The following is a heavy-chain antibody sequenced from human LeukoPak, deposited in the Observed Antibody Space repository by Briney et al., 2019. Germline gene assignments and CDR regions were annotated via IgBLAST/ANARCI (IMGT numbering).Heavy chain of an antibody. V-gene: IGHV4-34*01. J-gene: IGHJ4*02. Sequence: SETLSLTCAVYGGSFSGYYWSWIRQPPGKGLEWIGEINHSGSTNYNPSLKSRVTISVDTSKNQFSLKLSSVTAADTAVYYCARRRSGSQGIRYYFDYWGQGTLVTVSS. CDR2: INHSGST. CDR1: GGSFSGYY. D-gene: IGHD1-26*01. CDR3: ARRRSGSQGIRYYFDY.